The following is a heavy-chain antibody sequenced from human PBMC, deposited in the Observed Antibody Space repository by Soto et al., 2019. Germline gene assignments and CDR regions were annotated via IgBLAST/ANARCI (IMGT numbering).Heavy chain of an antibody. D-gene: IGHD3-10*01. J-gene: IGHJ4*02. CDR2: IGTAGDT. Sequence: GGSLRLSCAASGFTFSSYDMHWVRQATGKGLEWVSAIGTAGDTYYPGSVKGRFTISRENAKNSLYLQMNSLRAGDTAVYYCVIVRWEGIIMVRGGTNPYYSDYWGQGTLVTVSS. V-gene: IGHV3-13*01. CDR3: VIVRWEGIIMVRGGTNPYYSDY. CDR1: GFTFSSYD.